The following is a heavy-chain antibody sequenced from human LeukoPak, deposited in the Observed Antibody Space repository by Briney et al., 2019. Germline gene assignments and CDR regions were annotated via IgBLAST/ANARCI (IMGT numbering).Heavy chain of an antibody. J-gene: IGHJ4*02. CDR1: GFTFSSYA. D-gene: IGHD2-2*01. Sequence: PGASLRLSCAASGFTFSSYAMSWVRQAPGKGLEWVANIKQDGSEKYYVDSVKGRFTISRDNAKNSLYLQMNSLRAEDTAVYYCAGGYCSSTSCFDYWGQGTLVTVSS. V-gene: IGHV3-7*01. CDR2: IKQDGSEK. CDR3: AGGYCSSTSCFDY.